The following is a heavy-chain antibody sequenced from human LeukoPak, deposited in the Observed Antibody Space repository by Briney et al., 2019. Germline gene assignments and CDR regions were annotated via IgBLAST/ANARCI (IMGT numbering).Heavy chain of an antibody. V-gene: IGHV3-66*01. D-gene: IGHD1-1*01. CDR3: ARGGLETALKYFFDY. CDR1: GFTVSTNY. CDR2: IYRGGST. Sequence: GGSLRLSCTASGFTVSTNYVSWVRQAPGKGLEWVSTIYRGGSTYYADSVKGRFTISRDNSKNTVYLQINTLRVEDTAVYYCARGGLETALKYFFDYWGQGTLITVSS. J-gene: IGHJ4*02.